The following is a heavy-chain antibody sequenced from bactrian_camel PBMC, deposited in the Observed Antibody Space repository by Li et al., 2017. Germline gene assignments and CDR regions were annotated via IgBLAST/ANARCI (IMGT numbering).Heavy chain of an antibody. CDR2: ADLGGGRE. J-gene: IGHJ6*01. CDR1: DFSKDTKC. Sequence: VQLVESGGGSAQAGGSLRLSCVVADFSKDTKCMGWFRQAPGKDLKDREGVAAADLGGGRENYADSVKGRFAVSHSQDSAKNILYLQMHSLKPEDTAMYYCAARSVGWCPLFEHWLGKRAYTPGGYFANWGQGTQVTVS. D-gene: IGHD1*01. CDR3: AARSVGWCPLFEHWLGKRAYTPGGYFAN. V-gene: IGHV3S1*01.